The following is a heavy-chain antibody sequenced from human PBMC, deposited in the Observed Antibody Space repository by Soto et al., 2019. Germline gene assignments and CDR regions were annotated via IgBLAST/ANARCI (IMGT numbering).Heavy chain of an antibody. CDR3: AKDPDRYDYVWGTYRYIDH. V-gene: IGHV3-23*01. D-gene: IGHD3-16*02. CDR2: ISTSGGRP. Sequence: GGSLRLSCTASGTTFSNYAMSWVRQAPRKGLEWVSSISTSGGRPYYADSVKGRFTTSRDNSKNTLYLQMNSLRVEDTAVYYCAKDPDRYDYVWGTYRYIDHWGQGTLVTVSS. CDR1: GTTFSNYA. J-gene: IGHJ4*02.